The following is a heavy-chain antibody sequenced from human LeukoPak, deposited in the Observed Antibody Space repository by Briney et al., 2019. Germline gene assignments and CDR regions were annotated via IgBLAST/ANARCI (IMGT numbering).Heavy chain of an antibody. CDR1: GFTFTTYW. V-gene: IGHV3-7*01. J-gene: IGHJ3*01. Sequence: PGGSLRLSCAASGFTFTTYWMNWVRQAPGEGLEWVANINQDGSGKYYVDSVKGRFTVSRDNAKDSLYLQMNSLRAEDTAVYYCARGFDGANAFDLWGQGTMVTVSS. CDR3: ARGFDGANAFDL. CDR2: INQDGSGK.